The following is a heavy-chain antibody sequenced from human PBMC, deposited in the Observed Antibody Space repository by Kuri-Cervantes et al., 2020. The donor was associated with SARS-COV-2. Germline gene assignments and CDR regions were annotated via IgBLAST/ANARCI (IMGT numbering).Heavy chain of an antibody. Sequence: GSLRLSCAVYGGSFSGYYWSWIRQPPGKGLEWIGYIHTGGSTNYNPSLKSRVTISVDTSKNQFSLKLSSVTAADTAVYFCARGLGYSYGRRSPQGDFWGQGIRVTVSS. V-gene: IGHV4-34*01. CDR1: GGSFSGYY. CDR3: ARGLGYSYGRRSPQGDF. CDR2: IHTGGST. D-gene: IGHD5-18*01. J-gene: IGHJ4*02.